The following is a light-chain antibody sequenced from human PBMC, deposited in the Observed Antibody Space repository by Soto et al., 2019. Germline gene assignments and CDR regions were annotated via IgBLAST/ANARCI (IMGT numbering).Light chain of an antibody. J-gene: IGLJ2*01. CDR3: SSFAGNNNLV. CDR1: SSDVGGYNY. Sequence: QSALTQPPSASGSPGQSVTISCTGTSSDVGGYNYVSWYQQHPGKAPKLMISEVSKRPSGVPDRFSGSKSGNTASLTVSGLPAEDEADYYCSSFAGNNNLVFGGGTQVTVL. V-gene: IGLV2-8*01. CDR2: EVS.